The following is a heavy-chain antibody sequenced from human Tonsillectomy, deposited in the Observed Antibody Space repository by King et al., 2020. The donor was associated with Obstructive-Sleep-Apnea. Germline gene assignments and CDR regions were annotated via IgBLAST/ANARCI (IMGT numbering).Heavy chain of an antibody. D-gene: IGHD6-19*01. Sequence: VQLVESGGGLVQPGGSLRLSCAASGFTFSSYSMNWVRQAPGKGLEWVSYISSSSSTIYYADSVKGRFTISRDNAKNSLYLQMNSLRAEDTAVYYCARITVAGPSDYWGQGTLVTVSS. CDR2: ISSSSSTI. CDR3: ARITVAGPSDY. CDR1: GFTFSSYS. J-gene: IGHJ4*02. V-gene: IGHV3-48*01.